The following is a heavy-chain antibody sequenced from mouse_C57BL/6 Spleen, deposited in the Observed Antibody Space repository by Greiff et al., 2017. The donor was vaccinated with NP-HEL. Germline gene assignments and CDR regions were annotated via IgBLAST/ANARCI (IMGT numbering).Heavy chain of an antibody. Sequence: QVQLKQSGPELVKPGASVKISCKASGYAFSSSWMNWVKQRPGKGLEWIGRIYPGDGDTNYNGKFKGKATLTADKSSSTAYMQLSSLTSEDSAVYFCAALYYGYDRFAYWGQGTLVTVSA. CDR1: GYAFSSSW. J-gene: IGHJ3*01. CDR2: IYPGDGDT. V-gene: IGHV1-82*01. CDR3: AALYYGYDRFAY. D-gene: IGHD2-2*01.